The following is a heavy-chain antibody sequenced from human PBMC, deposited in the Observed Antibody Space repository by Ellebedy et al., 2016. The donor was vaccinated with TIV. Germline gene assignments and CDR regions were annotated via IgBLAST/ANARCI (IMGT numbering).Heavy chain of an antibody. D-gene: IGHD6-19*01. CDR2: TYYRSKWYN. CDR3: ARDSDIAVAGPYYFDY. Sequence: MPSETLSLTCAISGDSVSSNSAAWNWIRQSPSRGLEWLGRTYYRSKWYNDYAVSVKSRITINPDTSKNQFSLQLNSVTPEDTAVYYCARDSDIAVAGPYYFDYWGQGTLVTVSS. J-gene: IGHJ4*02. V-gene: IGHV6-1*01. CDR1: GDSVSSNSAA.